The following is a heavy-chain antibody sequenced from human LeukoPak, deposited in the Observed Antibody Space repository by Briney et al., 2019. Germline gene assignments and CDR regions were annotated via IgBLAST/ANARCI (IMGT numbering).Heavy chain of an antibody. CDR3: ARGHYDVLAASYKWTPDY. J-gene: IGHJ4*02. Sequence: GTLRLSCAASGFTINTFNMNWVRQAPGKGLEWVSSITSGGDYRYYADSVKGRFTTSRDNAKNSLSLQLNSLRVEDTAVYYCARGHYDVLAASYKWTPDYWGQGTLVTVSS. V-gene: IGHV3-21*01. CDR2: ITSGGDYR. D-gene: IGHD3-9*01. CDR1: GFTINTFN.